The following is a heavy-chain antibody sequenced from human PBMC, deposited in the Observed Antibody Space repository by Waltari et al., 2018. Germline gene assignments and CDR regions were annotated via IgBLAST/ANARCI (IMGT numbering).Heavy chain of an antibody. CDR2: IYYYGRT. CDR3: ATLAGTGSSSYLHDY. Sequence: QVQLQESVPGLVKPSETLSLTCTVSGGSISDYPWTWIRQPPGKGLEWIGYIYYYGRTNYNPSLARRVTISVDTSKNQFSLNLRSVTAADTAVYFCATLAGTGSSSYLHDYWGKGTLVTVSS. J-gene: IGHJ4*02. V-gene: IGHV4-59*01. D-gene: IGHD6-6*01. CDR1: GGSISDYP.